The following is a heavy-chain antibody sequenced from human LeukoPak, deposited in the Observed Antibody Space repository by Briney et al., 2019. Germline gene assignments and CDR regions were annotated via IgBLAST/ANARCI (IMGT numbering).Heavy chain of an antibody. CDR1: GFTFSSYV. J-gene: IGHJ4*02. CDR2: ISGSGDST. CDR3: AIRPASVGFDY. Sequence: GGSLRLSCAASGFTFSSYVMSWVRQAPGKGLEWVSSISGSGDSTYYADSVKGRFTISRDNSKDTLYLQMSSLRAEDTAVYYCAIRPASVGFDYRGQGTLVTVSS. D-gene: IGHD1-26*01. V-gene: IGHV3-23*01.